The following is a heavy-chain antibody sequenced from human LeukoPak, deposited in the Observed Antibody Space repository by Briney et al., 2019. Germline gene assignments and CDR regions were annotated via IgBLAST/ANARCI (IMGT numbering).Heavy chain of an antibody. D-gene: IGHD2-2*01. Sequence: SETLSLTCTVSGGSISSGDYYWSWIRQPPGKGLEWIGYIYYSGSTYYNPSLKSRVTISVDTSKNQFSLKLSSVTAADTAVYYCASSIVVLPAAMDYYYMDVWGKGTTDTVSS. V-gene: IGHV4-30-4*08. CDR3: ASSIVVLPAAMDYYYMDV. CDR2: IYYSGST. CDR1: GGSISSGDYY. J-gene: IGHJ6*03.